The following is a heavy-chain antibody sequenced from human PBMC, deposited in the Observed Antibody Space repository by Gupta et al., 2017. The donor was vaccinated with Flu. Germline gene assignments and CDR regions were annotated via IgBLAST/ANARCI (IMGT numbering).Heavy chain of an antibody. CDR3: TTTPSAEGSGTCFEPY. Sequence: QVHPVQSGGGVVQPGRSLRLSCSAFGFPFDTDGIHWVRQAPGKGLEWVATISFDGSQKFYVDAGKGRFTMSRDNSENTRHLQMNELRTGDKAVYYCTTTPSAEGSGTCFEPYWGQGSRVTVSS. D-gene: IGHD3-10*01. CDR2: ISFDGSQK. J-gene: IGHJ4*02. V-gene: IGHV3-30*03. CDR1: GFPFDTDG.